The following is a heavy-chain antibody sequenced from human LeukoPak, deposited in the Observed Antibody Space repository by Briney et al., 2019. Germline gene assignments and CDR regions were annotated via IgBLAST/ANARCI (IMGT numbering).Heavy chain of an antibody. CDR2: ISGSGGST. J-gene: IGHJ3*02. Sequence: GGSLRLSCAASGFTFSSYGMSWVRQAPGKGLEWVSAISGSGGSTYYADSVKGRFTISRDNAKNSLYLQMNSLRAEDTAVYYCAGTIVVVPAAIKLSAFDIWGQGTMVTVSS. D-gene: IGHD2-2*01. CDR1: GFTFSSYG. CDR3: AGTIVVVPAAIKLSAFDI. V-gene: IGHV3-23*01.